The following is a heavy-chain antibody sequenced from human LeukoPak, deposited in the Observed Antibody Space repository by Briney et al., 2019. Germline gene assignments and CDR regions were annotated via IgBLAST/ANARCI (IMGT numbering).Heavy chain of an antibody. D-gene: IGHD3-9*01. J-gene: IGHJ4*02. CDR1: GYTFTSYG. Sequence: ASVKVSCRASGYTFTSYGISWVRQAPGQGLEWMGWISAYNGNTNYAQKLQGRVTMTTDTSTSTAYMELRSLRSDDTAVHYCARSSEHYDILTGYYPLYYFDYWGQGTLVTVSS. V-gene: IGHV1-18*01. CDR2: ISAYNGNT. CDR3: ARSSEHYDILTGYYPLYYFDY.